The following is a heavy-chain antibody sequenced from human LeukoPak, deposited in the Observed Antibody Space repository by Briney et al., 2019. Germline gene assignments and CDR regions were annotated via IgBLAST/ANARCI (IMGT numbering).Heavy chain of an antibody. CDR3: ARAPTTVTTFDS. J-gene: IGHJ4*02. V-gene: IGHV3-53*01. Sequence: PGGSLRLSCAASGFTVSSNYMSWVRQAPGKGLEWVSALYSGGKTYYADCVKGRFTISGDNSQNTLYLQMNSLRADDTAVYYCARAPTTVTTFDSWGQGTLVTVSS. CDR2: LYSGGKT. CDR1: GFTVSSNY. D-gene: IGHD4-17*01.